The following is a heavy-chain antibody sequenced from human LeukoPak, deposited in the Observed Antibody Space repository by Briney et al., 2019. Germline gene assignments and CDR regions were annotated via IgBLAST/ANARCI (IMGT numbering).Heavy chain of an antibody. CDR3: ARDMALSYDILTGYGYFDY. CDR2: INPSGGST. J-gene: IGHJ4*02. Sequence: ASVKVSCKASGYTFTSYYMHWVRQAPGQGLEWMGIINPSGGSTSYAQKFQGRVTMTRDTSTSTVYMELSSLRSEDTAVYYCARDMALSYDILTGYGYFDYWGQGTLVTVSS. CDR1: GYTFTSYY. V-gene: IGHV1-46*01. D-gene: IGHD3-9*01.